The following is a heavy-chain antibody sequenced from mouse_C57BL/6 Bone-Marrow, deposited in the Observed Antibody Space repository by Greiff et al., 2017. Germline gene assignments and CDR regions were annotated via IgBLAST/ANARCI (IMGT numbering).Heavy chain of an antibody. CDR3: ARWGDYGNLYWYFDV. CDR1: GYAFSSYW. V-gene: IGHV1-80*01. Sequence: VQLQESGAELVKPGASVKISCKASGYAFSSYWMNWVKQRPGKGLEWIGQIYPGDGDTNYNGKFKGKATLTADKSSSTAYMQLSSLTSEDAAVYVGARWGDYGNLYWYFDVWGTGTTVTVSS. CDR2: IYPGDGDT. D-gene: IGHD2-1*01. J-gene: IGHJ1*03.